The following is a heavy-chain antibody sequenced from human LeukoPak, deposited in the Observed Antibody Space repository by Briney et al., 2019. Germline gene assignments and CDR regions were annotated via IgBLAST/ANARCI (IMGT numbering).Heavy chain of an antibody. J-gene: IGHJ4*02. CDR3: ARAPPRQGAAIRREIDY. CDR2: ISAYNGNT. CDR1: GYTFTSYG. Sequence: ASVTVSYKASGYTFTSYGISGGLQAPGHGLEWRGWISAYNGNTNYAQKLQGRVTMTTDTSTSTAYMELRRLRSDDKAVYYCARAPPRQGAAIRREIDYWGQGTLVPVSS. D-gene: IGHD2-2*02. V-gene: IGHV1-18*01.